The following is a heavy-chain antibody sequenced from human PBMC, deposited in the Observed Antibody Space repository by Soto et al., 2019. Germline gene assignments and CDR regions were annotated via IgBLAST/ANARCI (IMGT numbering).Heavy chain of an antibody. CDR3: ARGSRLYYYDSSGYFLYYFDY. D-gene: IGHD3-22*01. J-gene: IGHJ4*02. CDR1: GGSISSSNW. CDR2: IYHSGST. V-gene: IGHV4-4*02. Sequence: KTSETLSLTCAVSGGSISSSNWWSWVRQPPGKGLEWIGEIYHSGSTNYNPSLKSRVTISVDKSKNQFSLKLSSVTAADTAVYYCARGSRLYYYDSSGYFLYYFDYWGQGTLVTVSS.